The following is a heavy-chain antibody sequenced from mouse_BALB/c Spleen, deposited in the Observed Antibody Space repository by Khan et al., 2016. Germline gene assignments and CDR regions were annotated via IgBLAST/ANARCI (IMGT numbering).Heavy chain of an antibody. V-gene: IGHV7-3*02. Sequence: EVELVESGGDLVQPGGSLRLSCATSGFTFTDYYMSWVRQPPGKALEWLGFIRNKANGYTTEYSASVKGRFTISRDNSQSILYLQRNTLRAEDSATYYCARDGYYPYAMDYWGQGTSVTVSS. CDR3: ARDGYYPYAMDY. J-gene: IGHJ4*01. CDR1: GFTFTDYY. D-gene: IGHD2-3*01. CDR2: IRNKANGYTT.